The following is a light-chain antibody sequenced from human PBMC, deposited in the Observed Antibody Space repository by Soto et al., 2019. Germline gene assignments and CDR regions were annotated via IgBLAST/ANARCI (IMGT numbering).Light chain of an antibody. CDR3: QQLNSYPRT. CDR1: QGISRY. Sequence: DIQLTQSPSFLSASVGDRVTITCRASQGISRYLAWYQHKPGKAPKLLIYAASTLKSRVPSRFSGSGSGTDITLTINSLQPEDFATYYGQQLNSYPRTFGQGTKVEIK. CDR2: AAS. V-gene: IGKV1-9*01. J-gene: IGKJ1*01.